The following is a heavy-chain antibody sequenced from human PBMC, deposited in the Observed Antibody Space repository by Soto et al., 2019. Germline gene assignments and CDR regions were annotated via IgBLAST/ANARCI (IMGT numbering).Heavy chain of an antibody. CDR1: GYTFTSYG. CDR2: ISAYNGNT. Sequence: ASVKVSCKASGYTFTSYGISWVRQAPGQGPEWMGWISAYNGNTNYAQKLQGRVTVTRNTSISTVYMELSGLRPDDTAVYYCARRKERSGPHYFDYWGQGSQVTVSS. J-gene: IGHJ4*02. CDR3: ARRKERSGPHYFDY. D-gene: IGHD6-25*01. V-gene: IGHV1-18*04.